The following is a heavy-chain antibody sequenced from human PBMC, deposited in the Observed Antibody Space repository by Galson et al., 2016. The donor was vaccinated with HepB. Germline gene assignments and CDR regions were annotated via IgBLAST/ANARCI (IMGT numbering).Heavy chain of an antibody. CDR3: AKDQRYFDWLQNYFDH. J-gene: IGHJ4*02. CDR1: GFTFSTYG. CDR2: ISYDGSDK. D-gene: IGHD3-9*01. Sequence: SLRLSCAASGFTFSTYGMHWVRQAPGKGLEWVAVISYDGSDKYYADSVKGRFTISRDNSKNTLDLQMNSLRAEDTAVYYCAKDQRYFDWLQNYFDHWGQGTLVTVSS. V-gene: IGHV3-30*18.